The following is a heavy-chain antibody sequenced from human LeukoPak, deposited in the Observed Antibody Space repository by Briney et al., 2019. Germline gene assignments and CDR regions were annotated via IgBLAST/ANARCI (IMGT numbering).Heavy chain of an antibody. CDR3: ARGPHRRTYDRDNWFDP. D-gene: IGHD3-3*01. J-gene: IGHJ5*02. CDR1: GYTFTSYY. Sequence: ASVKVSCKASGYTFTSYYVYWVRQAPGQGLEWMEIINPSGDNTNYAQKFQGRVTMTRDMSTTTVYMELSSLRSEDTAVYYCARGPHRRTYDRDNWFDPWGQGTLVTVSS. CDR2: INPSGDNT. V-gene: IGHV1-46*01.